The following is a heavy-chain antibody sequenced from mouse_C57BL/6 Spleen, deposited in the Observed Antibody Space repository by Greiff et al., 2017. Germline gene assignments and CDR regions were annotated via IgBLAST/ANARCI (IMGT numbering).Heavy chain of an antibody. V-gene: IGHV1-15*01. CDR3: TRANGYSAMDY. J-gene: IGHJ4*01. CDR2: IDPETGGT. CDR1: GYTFTDYE. Sequence: QVQLQQSGAELVRPGASVTLSCKASGYTFTDYEMHWVKQTPVHGLEWIGAIDPETGGTAYNQKFKGKAILTADKSSSTAYMELRSLTSEDSAVYYCTRANGYSAMDYWGQGTSVTVSS.